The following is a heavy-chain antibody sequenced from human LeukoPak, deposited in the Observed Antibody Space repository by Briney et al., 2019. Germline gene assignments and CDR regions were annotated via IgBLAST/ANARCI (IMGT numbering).Heavy chain of an antibody. CDR1: GYVFIAYY. Sequence: ASVKVSCKASGYVFIAYYLYWVRQAPGQGLEWMGWINPNSGGTNYAQKFQGRVTMTRDTAITTVFMELTGLRSDDTAVYYCARALIMVRGVIISPVFDYWGQGTLVTVSS. CDR3: ARALIMVRGVIISPVFDY. J-gene: IGHJ4*01. CDR2: INPNSGGT. D-gene: IGHD3-10*01. V-gene: IGHV1-2*02.